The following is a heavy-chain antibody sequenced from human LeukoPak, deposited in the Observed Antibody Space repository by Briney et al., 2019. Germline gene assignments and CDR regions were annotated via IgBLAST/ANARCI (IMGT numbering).Heavy chain of an antibody. CDR1: GYTFTGYY. J-gene: IGHJ3*02. V-gene: IGHV1-18*04. CDR3: ARTEYYYDSSGHPRSNAFDI. Sequence: ASVKVSCKASGYTFTGYYMHWVRQAPGQGLEWMGWISAYNGNTNYAQKLQGRVTMTTDTSTSTAYMELRSLRSDDTAVYYCARTEYYYDSSGHPRSNAFDIWGQGTMVTVSS. D-gene: IGHD3-22*01. CDR2: ISAYNGNT.